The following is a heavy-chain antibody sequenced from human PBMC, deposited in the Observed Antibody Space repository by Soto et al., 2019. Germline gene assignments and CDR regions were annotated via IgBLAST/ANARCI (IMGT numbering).Heavy chain of an antibody. CDR3: ARASRNYFDY. CDR2: IYHSGST. CDR1: GDTITDYY. Sequence: ETLSLTCTVSGDTITDYYWSWIRQSPGKGLEWIGYIYHSGSTYYNPSLKSRVTISIDTSKTQFSLKLSSVSAADTAVYYCARASRNYFDYWGQGTLVTVSS. J-gene: IGHJ4*02. V-gene: IGHV4-59*01.